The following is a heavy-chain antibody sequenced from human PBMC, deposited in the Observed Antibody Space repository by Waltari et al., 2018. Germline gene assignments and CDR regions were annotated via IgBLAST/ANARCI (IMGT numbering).Heavy chain of an antibody. CDR2: IAQAASEN. CDR1: GFTFSNYW. J-gene: IGHJ4*02. Sequence: EVQLVESGGGLVQPGGSLRLSCAASGFTFSNYWMSWVRHPPGKGLEWVANIAQAASENYYVGSVKCRFTISRDNAKNFLYLQMNSLRAEDTAVYYCGRCPRRDPLCDWGQGTLVSVSS. V-gene: IGHV3-7*04. CDR3: GRCPRRDPLCD.